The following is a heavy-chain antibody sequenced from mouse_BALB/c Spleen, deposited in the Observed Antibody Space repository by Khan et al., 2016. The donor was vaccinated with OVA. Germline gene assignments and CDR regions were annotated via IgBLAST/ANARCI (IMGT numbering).Heavy chain of an antibody. CDR1: GYSITSNYA. D-gene: IGHD1-1*01. V-gene: IGHV3-2*02. Sequence: EVQLQESGPGLVKPSQSLSLTCTVTGYSITSNYAWNWIRQLPGNKLEWMGYISYSGSTSYNPSLKSRISITRVTSKNQFFLQLNSVTTEDAATYYCARGNYYGYAMDYWGQGTSVTVSA. J-gene: IGHJ4*01. CDR3: ARGNYYGYAMDY. CDR2: ISYSGST.